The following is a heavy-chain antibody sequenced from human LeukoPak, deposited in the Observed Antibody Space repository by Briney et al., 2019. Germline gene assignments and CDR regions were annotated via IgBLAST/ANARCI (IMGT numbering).Heavy chain of an antibody. Sequence: ASVKVSCKASGYTFTSYGISWVRQAPGQGLEWMGWISAYNGNTNYAQKLQGRVTMTTDTSTSTDYMELRSLRSDDTAVYYCARDGAPYSNWFDPWGQGTLVTVSS. J-gene: IGHJ5*02. V-gene: IGHV1-18*01. D-gene: IGHD1-26*01. CDR1: GYTFTSYG. CDR2: ISAYNGNT. CDR3: ARDGAPYSNWFDP.